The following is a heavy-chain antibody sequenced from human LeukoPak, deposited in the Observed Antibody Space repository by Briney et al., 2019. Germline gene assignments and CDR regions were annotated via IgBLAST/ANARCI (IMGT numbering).Heavy chain of an antibody. D-gene: IGHD3-22*01. CDR1: GFTFDDYA. CDR2: ISWNSGSI. CDR3: ARGPGYYDSSGYYHWYFDL. V-gene: IGHV3-9*01. Sequence: GGSLRLSCAASGFTFDDYAMHWVRQAPGKGLEWVSGISWNSGSIGYADSVKGRFTISRDNAKNSLYLQMNSLRAEDTALYYCARGPGYYDSSGYYHWYFDLWGRGTLVTVSS. J-gene: IGHJ2*01.